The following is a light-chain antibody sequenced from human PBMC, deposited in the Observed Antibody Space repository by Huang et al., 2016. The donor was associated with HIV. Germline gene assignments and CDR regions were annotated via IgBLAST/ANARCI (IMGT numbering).Light chain of an antibody. Sequence: DIQMTQSPSSLSASVGDRVTITCRASQSISTYLNWYQQKPGTAPKLLIYAASSLQSGVPARFSGSGSVTDFTLTISSLQPEDFATYYCQQSYSTHWTFGQGTKVEIK. J-gene: IGKJ1*01. CDR1: QSISTY. CDR2: AAS. V-gene: IGKV1-39*01. CDR3: QQSYSTHWT.